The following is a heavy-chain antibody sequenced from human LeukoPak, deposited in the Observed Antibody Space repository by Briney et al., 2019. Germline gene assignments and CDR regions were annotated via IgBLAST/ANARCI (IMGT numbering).Heavy chain of an antibody. Sequence: PGGSLRLSCAASGFTFGDYYMNWIRQVPGRGLEWVSYISSSGSTVSYADSVKGRFTISRDNAKNSLYLQMNSLRAEDTAVYYCARWTVAGPRWFDPWGQGTLVTVSS. J-gene: IGHJ5*02. V-gene: IGHV3-11*01. CDR1: GFTFGDYY. D-gene: IGHD6-19*01. CDR2: ISSSGSTV. CDR3: ARWTVAGPRWFDP.